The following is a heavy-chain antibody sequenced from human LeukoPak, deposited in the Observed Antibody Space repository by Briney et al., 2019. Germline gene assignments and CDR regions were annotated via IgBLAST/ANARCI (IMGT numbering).Heavy chain of an antibody. V-gene: IGHV4-34*01. Sequence: SETLSLTCAVYGGSFSGYYWSWIRQPPGKGLEWIGEINHSGSTNYNPSLKSRVTISVDTSKNQFSLKLSSVTAADTAVYCCASSRQEFDYWGQGTLVTVSS. CDR2: INHSGST. CDR1: GGSFSGYY. CDR3: ASSRQEFDY. J-gene: IGHJ4*02.